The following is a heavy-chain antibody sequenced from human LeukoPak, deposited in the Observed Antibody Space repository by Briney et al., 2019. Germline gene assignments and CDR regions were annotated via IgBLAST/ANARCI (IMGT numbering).Heavy chain of an antibody. CDR1: GGSISSYY. CDR2: IYTSGST. J-gene: IGHJ6*02. D-gene: IGHD1-14*01. Sequence: SETLSLTCTVSGGSISSYYWSWIRQPAGKGLEWIGRIYTSGSTNYNPSLKSRVTMSVDTSKNQFSSKLSSVTAADTAVYYCAREITYYYYYGMDVWGQGTTVTVSS. CDR3: AREITYYYYYGMDV. V-gene: IGHV4-4*07.